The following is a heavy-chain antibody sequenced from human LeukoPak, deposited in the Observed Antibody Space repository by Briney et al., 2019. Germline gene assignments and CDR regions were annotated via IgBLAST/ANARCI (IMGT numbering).Heavy chain of an antibody. CDR3: ARDYCSSTSCYRAFDI. CDR2: INHSGST. D-gene: IGHD2-2*01. Sequence: SETLSLTCAVYGGSFSGYYWSWIRQPPGKGLEWIGEINHSGSTNYNPSLKSRVTISVDKSKNQFSLKLSSVTAADTAVYYCARDYCSSTSCYRAFDIWGQGTMVTVSS. V-gene: IGHV4-34*01. CDR1: GGSFSGYY. J-gene: IGHJ3*02.